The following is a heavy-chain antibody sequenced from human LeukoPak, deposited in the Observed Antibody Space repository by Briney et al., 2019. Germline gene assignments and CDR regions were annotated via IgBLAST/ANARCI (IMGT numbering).Heavy chain of an antibody. CDR3: ARDKNYFCSGSYYNAFDY. D-gene: IGHD3-10*01. Sequence: SETLSLTCTVSGGSISSSSYYWGWIRQPPGKGLEWIGSIYYSGSTYYNPSLKSRVTISVDTSKNQFPLKLSSVDAADTAVYYCARDKNYFCSGSYYNAFDYWGQGTLVTVSS. J-gene: IGHJ4*02. CDR1: GGSISSSSYY. V-gene: IGHV4-39*06. CDR2: IYYSGST.